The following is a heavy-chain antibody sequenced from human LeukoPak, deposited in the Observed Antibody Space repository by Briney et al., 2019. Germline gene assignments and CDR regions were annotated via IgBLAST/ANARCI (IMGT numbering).Heavy chain of an antibody. V-gene: IGHV3-30*18. CDR1: GFTFSIYG. D-gene: IGHD3-16*01. Sequence: GGSLRLSCAASGFTFSIYGMHWVRQAPGKGLEWVAVISYDGSNKYYADSVKGRFTISRDNSKNTLYLQMNSLRAEDTAVYYCAKQITFGGVIWPYDAFDIWGQGTMVTVSS. J-gene: IGHJ3*02. CDR2: ISYDGSNK. CDR3: AKQITFGGVIWPYDAFDI.